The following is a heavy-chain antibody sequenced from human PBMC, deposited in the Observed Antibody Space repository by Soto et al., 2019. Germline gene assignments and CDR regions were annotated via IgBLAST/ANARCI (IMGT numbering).Heavy chain of an antibody. V-gene: IGHV1-3*01. J-gene: IGHJ5*02. CDR2: INAGNGNT. CDR1: GYTFTIYA. D-gene: IGHD1-26*01. Sequence: ASVKVSCKASGYTFTIYAMHCVLQSPLQRLEWMGWINAGNGNTKYSQKFQGRVTITRDTSASTAYMELSSLRSEDTAVYYCARIKSRWELQAGGWFDPWGQGTLVTVSS. CDR3: ARIKSRWELQAGGWFDP.